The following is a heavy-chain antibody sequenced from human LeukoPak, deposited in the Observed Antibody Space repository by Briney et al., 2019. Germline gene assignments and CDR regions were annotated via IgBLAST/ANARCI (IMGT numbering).Heavy chain of an antibody. CDR3: AKGTYSAYNSGCAY. CDR2: ISYDGSSK. D-gene: IGHD5-12*01. CDR1: GFTFNTYW. V-gene: IGHV3-30*18. Sequence: GGSLRLSCVGSGFTFNTYWMAWVRQAPGKGLEWVAGISYDGSSKYYVDSVKGRFTISRDNSRNTLYLQMNSLRAEDTALYYCAKGTYSAYNSGCAYWGQGTLVTVSS. J-gene: IGHJ4*02.